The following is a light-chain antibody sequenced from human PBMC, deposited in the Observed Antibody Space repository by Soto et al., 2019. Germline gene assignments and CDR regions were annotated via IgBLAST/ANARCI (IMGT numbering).Light chain of an antibody. CDR1: QDISNY. CDR3: QQSYSTLGT. CDR2: AAS. V-gene: IGKV1-39*01. J-gene: IGKJ3*01. Sequence: IQMTQSPASLYPSVGDRAQITYQASQDISNYLNWYQQKPGKAPKLLIYAASSLQSGVPSRFSGSGSGTDFTLTISSLQPEDFATYYCQQSYSTLGTFGPGTKVDI.